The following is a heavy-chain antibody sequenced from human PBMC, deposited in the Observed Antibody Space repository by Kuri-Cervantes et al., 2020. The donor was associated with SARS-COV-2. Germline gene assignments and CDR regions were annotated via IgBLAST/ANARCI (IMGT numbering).Heavy chain of an antibody. V-gene: IGHV3-49*04. D-gene: IGHD3-3*01. J-gene: IGHJ4*02. CDR3: TKDDFWSGYADY. CDR2: IRSKAYGGTT. Sequence: GGSLRLSCTASGFTFGDYAMSWVRQAPGKGLEWVGFIRSKAYGGTTEYAASVKGRFTTSRDDSKSIAYLQMNSLKTEDTAVYYCTKDDFWSGYADYWGQGTLVTVSS. CDR1: GFTFGDYA.